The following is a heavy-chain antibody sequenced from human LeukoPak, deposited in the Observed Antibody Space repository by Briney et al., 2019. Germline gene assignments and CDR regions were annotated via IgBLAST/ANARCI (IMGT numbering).Heavy chain of an antibody. D-gene: IGHD2-2*01. V-gene: IGHV3-21*01. CDR2: ISSSSSYI. J-gene: IGHJ4*02. CDR3: ARAEDIVVVPAAKPAY. CDR1: GFTFSSYS. Sequence: GGSLRLSCAASGFTFSSYSMNWVRQAPGKGREWVSSISSSSSYIYYADSVKGRFPISRDNAKNSLYLQMNSLRAEDTAVYYCARAEDIVVVPAAKPAYWGQGTLVTVSS.